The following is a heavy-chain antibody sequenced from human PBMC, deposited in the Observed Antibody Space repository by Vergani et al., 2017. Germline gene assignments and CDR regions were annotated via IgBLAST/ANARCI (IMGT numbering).Heavy chain of an antibody. CDR2: FTSSTSYI. CDR1: SFPFSPSS. D-gene: IGHD5-18*01. V-gene: IGHV3-21*01. J-gene: IGHJ4*02. CDR3: ARDRTAMGPAGY. Sequence: EVHLVASGGALFPPARSLPLSSPPSSFPFSPSSLPFLRPAPATRLSLLSSFTSSTSYIYYADSVKGRFTISRDNAKNSLYLQMNSLRAEDTAVYYCARDRTAMGPAGYWGQGTLVTVSS.